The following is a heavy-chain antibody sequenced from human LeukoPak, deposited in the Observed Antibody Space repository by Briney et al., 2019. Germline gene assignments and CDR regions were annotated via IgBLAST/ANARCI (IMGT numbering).Heavy chain of an antibody. D-gene: IGHD3-22*01. Sequence: GGSLRLSCAASGFTFSSYAMSWVRQAPGKGLEWVSAISGSGGSTYYADSVKGRFTISRDNSKNTLYLQMNSLRAEDTAVYYCAREAEDYYDSSGRWGGLDYWGQGTLVTVSS. J-gene: IGHJ4*02. CDR2: ISGSGGST. CDR3: AREAEDYYDSSGRWGGLDY. CDR1: GFTFSSYA. V-gene: IGHV3-23*01.